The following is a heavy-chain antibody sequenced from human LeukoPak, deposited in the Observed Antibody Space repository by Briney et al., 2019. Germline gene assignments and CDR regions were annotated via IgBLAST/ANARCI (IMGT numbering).Heavy chain of an antibody. D-gene: IGHD3-22*01. V-gene: IGHV1-2*06. CDR3: ARRGSGYYDSRGAFDI. Sequence: GASVKVSCKASGYTFIAYYIYWMRLAPGQGLEWVGRINPNSGGTNYAQNFQDRVTLTRDTSITTAYMGLNRLISDDTAVYYCARRGSGYYDSRGAFDIWGQGTMVTVSS. J-gene: IGHJ3*02. CDR2: INPNSGGT. CDR1: GYTFIAYY.